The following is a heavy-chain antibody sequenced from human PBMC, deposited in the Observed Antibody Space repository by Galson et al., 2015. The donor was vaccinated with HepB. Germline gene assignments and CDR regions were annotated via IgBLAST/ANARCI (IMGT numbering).Heavy chain of an antibody. V-gene: IGHV3-30*18. J-gene: IGHJ6*02. CDR1: GFTFSSYA. Sequence: SLRLSCAASGFTFSSYAMHWVRQAPGKGLEWVAVISYDGSNKYYADSVKGRFTISRDNSKNTLYLQMNSLRAEDTAVYYYAKDSSDGYDFWSGYYTGIYYYYGMDVCGQGTTVTVAS. D-gene: IGHD3-3*01. CDR2: ISYDGSNK. CDR3: AKDSSDGYDFWSGYYTGIYYYYGMDV.